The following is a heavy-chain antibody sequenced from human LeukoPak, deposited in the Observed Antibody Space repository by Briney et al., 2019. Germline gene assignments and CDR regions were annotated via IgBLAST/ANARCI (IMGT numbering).Heavy chain of an antibody. CDR3: ARGVCASGSGATNWFDP. CDR2: INHSGST. Sequence: TPSETLSLTCAVYGGSFSGYYWSWIRQPPGKGLEWIGEINHSGSTNYNPSLKSRVTISVDTSKNQFSLKLSPVTAADTAVYYCARGVCASGSGATNWFDPWGQGTLVTVSS. V-gene: IGHV4-34*01. CDR1: GGSFSGYY. J-gene: IGHJ5*02. D-gene: IGHD3-10*01.